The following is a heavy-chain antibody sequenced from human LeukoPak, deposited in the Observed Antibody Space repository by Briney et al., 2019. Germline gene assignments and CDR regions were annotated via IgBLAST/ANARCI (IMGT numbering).Heavy chain of an antibody. D-gene: IGHD5-24*01. CDR3: ARRGDGYNLNFDY. Sequence: GESLKISCKGTGYTFTSYWIGWVRQVPGKGLEWMGIIYPGDSVTRYSPSFQGQVTISADKSISTAYLQWSSLKASDTAMYYCARRGDGYNLNFDYWGQGTLVTVSS. V-gene: IGHV5-51*01. CDR1: GYTFTSYW. CDR2: IYPGDSVT. J-gene: IGHJ4*02.